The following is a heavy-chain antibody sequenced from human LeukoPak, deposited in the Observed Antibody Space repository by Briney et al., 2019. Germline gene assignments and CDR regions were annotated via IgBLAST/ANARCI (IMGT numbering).Heavy chain of an antibody. J-gene: IGHJ4*02. CDR1: AFTFSDYD. D-gene: IGHD3-10*01. V-gene: IGHV3-11*05. CDR3: ARDRDGGYFDY. CDR2: ISSSGTYT. Sequence: PGGSLRLSCAASAFTFSDYDMSWIRQAPGKGLEWVSYISSSGTYTNNADSVKGRFTISRDNATNSLYLQMNSLRAEDTAVYYCARDRDGGYFDYWGQGTLVTVSS.